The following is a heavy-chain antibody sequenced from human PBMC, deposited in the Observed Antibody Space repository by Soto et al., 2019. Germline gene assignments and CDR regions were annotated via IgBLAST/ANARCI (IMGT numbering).Heavy chain of an antibody. V-gene: IGHV3-21*01. CDR2: ISSSSSYI. J-gene: IGHJ5*02. CDR1: GFTFSSYS. CDR3: ARDFLTTVTTYWFDP. Sequence: GGSLRLSCAASGFTFSSYSMNWVRQAPGKGLEWVSSISSSSSYIYYADSVKGRFTISRDNAKNSLYPQMNSLRAEDTAVYYCARDFLTTVTTYWFDPSGQGTLVTVAS. D-gene: IGHD4-17*01.